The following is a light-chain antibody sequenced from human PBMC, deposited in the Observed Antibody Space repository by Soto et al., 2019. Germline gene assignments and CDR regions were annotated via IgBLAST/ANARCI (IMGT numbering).Light chain of an antibody. CDR3: FSFTTDWTHV. CDR2: EVS. Sequence: QSVLTQPASVSGSPGQSITISCTGTSSDVGAYNYVSWFQQHPGKAPTLIISEVSNRPSGVSNRFSGSKSGNAASLTISGLKAEDEADYFCFSFTTDWTHVFGTGTKV. J-gene: IGLJ1*01. V-gene: IGLV2-14*01. CDR1: SSDVGAYNY.